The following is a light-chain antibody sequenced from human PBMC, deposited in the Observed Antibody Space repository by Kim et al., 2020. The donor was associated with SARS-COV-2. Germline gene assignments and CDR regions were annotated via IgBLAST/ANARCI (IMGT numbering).Light chain of an antibody. V-gene: IGKV1-5*03. CDR1: QNINSR. CDR2: KAS. CDR3: QQYETFSHT. J-gene: IGKJ2*01. Sequence: DIQMTQSPSTVSASVGDRVTITCRASQNINSRLAWYQQRPGKAPKMLIYKASSIQSGVPSRFRGSGSGTEFSLTISSLQPDDFATYFCQQYETFSHTFGQGTKLEI.